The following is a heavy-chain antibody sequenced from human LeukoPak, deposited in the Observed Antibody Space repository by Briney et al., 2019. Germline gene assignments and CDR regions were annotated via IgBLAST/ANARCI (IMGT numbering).Heavy chain of an antibody. CDR3: ARAPREYYYGSGRSIATHYMDV. CDR1: GGSFSGYY. Sequence: PAETLSLTCAVYGGSFSGYYWSWIRQPPGKGLEWMGEINHSGSTKYNPSRKSRVTLSVDASKNQFSLKLSSVTAAYTAVYYCARAPREYYYGSGRSIATHYMDVWGKGTTVTVSS. V-gene: IGHV4-34*01. D-gene: IGHD3-10*01. J-gene: IGHJ6*03. CDR2: INHSGST.